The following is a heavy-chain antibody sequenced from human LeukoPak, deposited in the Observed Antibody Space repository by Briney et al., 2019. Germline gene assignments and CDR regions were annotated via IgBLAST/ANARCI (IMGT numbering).Heavy chain of an antibody. CDR2: IIPIFGTA. J-gene: IGHJ6*03. CDR1: GGTFSSYA. V-gene: IGHV1-69*06. D-gene: IGHD3-22*01. Sequence: SVKVSCKASGGTFSSYAISWVRQAPGQGLEWMGGIIPIFGTANYAQKFQGRVTITADKSTSTAYMELSSLRSEDTAVYYCARAPGYYYDSSGYYYVRHYYYYMDVWGKGTTVTISS. CDR3: ARAPGYYYDSSGYYYVRHYYYYMDV.